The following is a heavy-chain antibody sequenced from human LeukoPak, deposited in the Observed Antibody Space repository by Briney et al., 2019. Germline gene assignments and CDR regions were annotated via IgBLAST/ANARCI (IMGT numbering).Heavy chain of an antibody. CDR3: ARSKGGAFDI. D-gene: IGHD2-15*01. CDR1: GFTFSRYG. CDR2: IWHDGSYE. J-gene: IGHJ3*02. V-gene: IGHV3-33*01. Sequence: GSLRLSCAASGFTFSRYGMQWVRQAPGKGLEWVAVIWHDGSYEYYADSVKGRFTISRDSSKNTLYLQMNSLRSEDTAVYYCARSKGGAFDIWGQGTMVTVSS.